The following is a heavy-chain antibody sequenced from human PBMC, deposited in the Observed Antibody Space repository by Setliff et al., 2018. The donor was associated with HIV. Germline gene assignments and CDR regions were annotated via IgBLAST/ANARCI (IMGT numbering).Heavy chain of an antibody. CDR3: ARAEMATIVAFDI. V-gene: IGHV4-39*07. CDR1: GGSIRTGAYY. J-gene: IGHJ3*02. D-gene: IGHD5-12*01. Sequence: SETLSLTCTVSGGSIRTGAYYWGWIRQPPGKGLEWIGSIYYDGRTFYKPSLKSRVTISVDTSKNQVSLKLNSMTAADTAVYYCARAEMATIVAFDIWGQGTMVTVSS. CDR2: IYYDGRT.